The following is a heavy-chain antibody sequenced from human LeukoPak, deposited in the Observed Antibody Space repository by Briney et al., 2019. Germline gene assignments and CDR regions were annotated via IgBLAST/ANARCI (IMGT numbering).Heavy chain of an antibody. J-gene: IGHJ4*02. Sequence: GGSLRLSCAASGFTFSSYWMHWVRQAPGKGLVWVSRINSDGSSTSYADSVKGRFTISRDNPKNTLYLQMNSLRAEDTAVNFCAKRGVVIRVILVGFHKEAYYFDSWGQGALVTVSS. CDR3: AKRGVVIRVILVGFHKEAYYFDS. V-gene: IGHV3-74*01. D-gene: IGHD3-22*01. CDR2: INSDGSST. CDR1: GFTFSSYW.